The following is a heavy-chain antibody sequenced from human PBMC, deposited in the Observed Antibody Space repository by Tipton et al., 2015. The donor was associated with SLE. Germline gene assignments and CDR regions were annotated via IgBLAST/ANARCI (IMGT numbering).Heavy chain of an antibody. V-gene: IGHV5-51*01. CDR1: GFTFSNAW. CDR2: IYPGDSDT. J-gene: IGHJ4*02. D-gene: IGHD5-18*01. CDR3: ARLGYSYTSNFDY. Sequence: SLRLSCAASGFTFSNAWMSWVRQAPGKGLEWMGIIYPGDSDTRYSPSFQGQVTISADKSISTAYLQWSSLKASDTAMYYCARLGYSYTSNFDYWGQGTLVTVSS.